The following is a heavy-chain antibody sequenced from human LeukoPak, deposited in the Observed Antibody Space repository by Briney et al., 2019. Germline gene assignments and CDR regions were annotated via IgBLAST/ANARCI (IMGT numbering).Heavy chain of an antibody. D-gene: IGHD3-10*01. Sequence: SETLSPTCAVYGGSFSGYYWSWIRQPPGKGLEWIGEINHSGSTNYNPSPKSRVTISVDTSKNQFSLKLSSVTAADTAVYYCARAYGSGSYYPAPYFDYWGQGTLVTVSS. CDR2: INHSGST. V-gene: IGHV4-34*01. J-gene: IGHJ4*02. CDR1: GGSFSGYY. CDR3: ARAYGSGSYYPAPYFDY.